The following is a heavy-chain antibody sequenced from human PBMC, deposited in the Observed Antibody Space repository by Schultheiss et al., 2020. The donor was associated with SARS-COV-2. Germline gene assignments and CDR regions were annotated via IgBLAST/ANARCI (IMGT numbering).Heavy chain of an antibody. Sequence: GGSLRLSCAASEVTFSDTWMSWVRQAPGKGLEWVGRIRSKANSYATAYAASVKGRFTISRDDSKNTAYLQMNSLKTEDTAVYYCTTSVVPAATHNWNYYWGQGTLVTVSS. J-gene: IGHJ4*02. CDR1: EVTFSDTW. V-gene: IGHV3-73*01. CDR2: IRSKANSYAT. D-gene: IGHD2-2*01. CDR3: TTSVVPAATHNWNYY.